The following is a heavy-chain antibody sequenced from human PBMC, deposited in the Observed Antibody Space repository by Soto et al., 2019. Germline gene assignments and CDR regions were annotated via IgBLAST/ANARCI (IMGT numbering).Heavy chain of an antibody. CDR2: ISGSGGST. J-gene: IGHJ5*02. CDR1: GFNFSNYA. CDR3: ARDVETSMDGLNYFDP. Sequence: VGSRRLSCAAFGFNFSNYAMSWVRQAPGKGLEWVSAISGSGGSTYYADSVKGRFTISRDNAKNSLYLQMNSLRVEDTALYYCARDVETSMDGLNYFDPWGQGTLVTVSS. D-gene: IGHD5-18*01. V-gene: IGHV3-23*01.